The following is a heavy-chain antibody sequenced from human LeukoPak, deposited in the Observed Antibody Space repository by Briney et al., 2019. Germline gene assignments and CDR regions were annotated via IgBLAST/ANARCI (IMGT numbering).Heavy chain of an antibody. Sequence: SVKVSCKASGGTFSSYAISWVRQAPGQGLEWMGGIIPIFGTANYAQKFQGRVTITADESTSTAYMELSSLRSEDTAVYYSASSIVGATPAFDIWVQGTIVTVSS. CDR1: GGTFSSYA. V-gene: IGHV1-69*01. D-gene: IGHD1-26*01. J-gene: IGHJ3*02. CDR2: IIPIFGTA. CDR3: ASSIVGATPAFDI.